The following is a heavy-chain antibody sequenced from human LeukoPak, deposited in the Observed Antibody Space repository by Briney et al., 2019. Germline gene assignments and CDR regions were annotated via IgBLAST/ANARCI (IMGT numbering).Heavy chain of an antibody. D-gene: IGHD3-22*01. J-gene: IGHJ3*02. CDR2: ISWNSGSI. CDR3: AKDLQMGGYYDSSGYLTALDI. Sequence: GGSLRLSCAASGFTFDDYAMHWVRQAPGKGLEWVSGISWNSGSIGYADSVKGRFTISRDNAKNSLYLQMNSLRAEDTALYYCAKDLQMGGYYDSSGYLTALDIWGQGTMVTVSS. V-gene: IGHV3-9*01. CDR1: GFTFDDYA.